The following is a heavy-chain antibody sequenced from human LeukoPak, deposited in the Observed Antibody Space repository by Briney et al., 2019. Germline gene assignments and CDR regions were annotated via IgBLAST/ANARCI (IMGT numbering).Heavy chain of an antibody. J-gene: IGHJ5*02. CDR2: IIPILGTA. V-gene: IGHV1-69*13. Sequence: SVKVSCKASGGTFSSYAISWVRQAPGQGLEWMGGIIPILGTANYAQKFQGRVTITADESTSTAYMELSSLRSEDTAVYYCARGPIAVAGTNWFDPWGQGTLVTVSS. D-gene: IGHD6-19*01. CDR3: ARGPIAVAGTNWFDP. CDR1: GGTFSSYA.